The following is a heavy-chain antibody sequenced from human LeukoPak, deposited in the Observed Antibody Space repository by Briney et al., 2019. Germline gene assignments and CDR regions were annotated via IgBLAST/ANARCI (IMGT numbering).Heavy chain of an antibody. CDR3: ARDDQNIYVAQGTFDY. CDR2: ISFDGRNK. D-gene: IGHD3-16*01. V-gene: IGHV3-33*08. Sequence: GGSLRLSCAASGFSLNYYAIHWVRQAPGKGLEWVAVISFDGRNKYYGESVKGRFSISRDNSKNRVFVQMNSLRAEDTAVYYCARDDQNIYVAQGTFDYWGQGTLVTVSS. CDR1: GFSLNYYA. J-gene: IGHJ4*02.